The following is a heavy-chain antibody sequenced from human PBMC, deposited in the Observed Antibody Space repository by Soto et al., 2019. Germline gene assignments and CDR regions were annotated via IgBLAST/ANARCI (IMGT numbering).Heavy chain of an antibody. Sequence: GASVKVSCKASGYTFTGYYMHWVRQAPGQGLEWMGWINPNSGGTNYAQKFQGWVTMTRDTSISTAYMELSRLRSDDTAVYYCARDHSSSWYGTDYYYGMDVWGQGTTVTV. D-gene: IGHD6-13*01. CDR2: INPNSGGT. J-gene: IGHJ6*02. V-gene: IGHV1-2*04. CDR1: GYTFTGYY. CDR3: ARDHSSSWYGTDYYYGMDV.